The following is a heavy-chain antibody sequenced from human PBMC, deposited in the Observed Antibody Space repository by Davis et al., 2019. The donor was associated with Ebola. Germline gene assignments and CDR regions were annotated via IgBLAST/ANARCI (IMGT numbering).Heavy chain of an antibody. Sequence: GESLKISCSASGLTLTNYWMHWVRQGPGKGLVWVARINGEGSITTYADFVKGRFTISRDNAKNTLYLQLSSLRADDTAVYYCTRDLDYWGQGTLVTVSS. V-gene: IGHV3-74*03. CDR2: INGEGSIT. CDR1: GLTLTNYW. J-gene: IGHJ4*02. CDR3: TRDLDY.